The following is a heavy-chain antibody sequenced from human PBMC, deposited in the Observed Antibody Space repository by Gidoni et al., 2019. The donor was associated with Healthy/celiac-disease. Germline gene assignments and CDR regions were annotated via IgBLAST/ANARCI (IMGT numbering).Heavy chain of an antibody. Sequence: QVQLVESGGGVVQPGRSLSLSCAASGFPFSSYAMHWGPQAPGKGLEWVAVISYDGSNKYYADSVKGRFTISRDNSKNTLYLQMNSLRAEDTAVYYCARPAEWGIVVVPADYFDYWGQGTLVTVSS. CDR3: ARPAEWGIVVVPADYFDY. CDR2: ISYDGSNK. V-gene: IGHV3-30-3*01. D-gene: IGHD2-2*01. CDR1: GFPFSSYA. J-gene: IGHJ4*02.